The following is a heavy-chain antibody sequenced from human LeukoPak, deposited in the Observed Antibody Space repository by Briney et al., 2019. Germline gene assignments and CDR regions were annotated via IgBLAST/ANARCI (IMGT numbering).Heavy chain of an antibody. CDR1: GFTSNIFE. Sequence: AGVSLTLSCIVSGFTSNIFEMNRLRQAPGKGLEWFFYISTSGSITNYADALKGRFTISRDNAKNSLYLQMSSLRAEDTAVYYCVRGGGGYYEYIAFYVWGQGTMVTVS. V-gene: IGHV3-48*03. J-gene: IGHJ3*01. D-gene: IGHD3-3*01. CDR3: VRGGGGYYEYIAFYV. CDR2: ISTSGSIT.